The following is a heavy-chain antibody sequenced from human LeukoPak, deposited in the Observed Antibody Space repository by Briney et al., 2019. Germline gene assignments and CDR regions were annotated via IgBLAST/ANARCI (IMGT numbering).Heavy chain of an antibody. CDR2: LKGDGSTQ. Sequence: GGSLRLSCAASGFTFSSYWMTWARQAPGKGLEWVANLKGDGSTQHYLDSVKGRFTVSRDNSENILYLQMNSLRAEDTAVYYCAKDDMGIIVSSVGYFGLDVWGQGTTVTVSS. V-gene: IGHV3-7*04. CDR3: AKDDMGIIVSSVGYFGLDV. J-gene: IGHJ6*02. CDR1: GFTFSSYW. D-gene: IGHD2/OR15-2a*01.